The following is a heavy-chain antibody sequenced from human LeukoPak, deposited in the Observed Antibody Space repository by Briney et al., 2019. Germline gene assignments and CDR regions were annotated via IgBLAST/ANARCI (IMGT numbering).Heavy chain of an antibody. CDR3: ARMVPGFDY. V-gene: IGHV3-48*03. D-gene: IGHD4/OR15-4a*01. J-gene: IGHJ4*02. CDR2: ISSSDSTI. Sequence: GGSLRLSCAASGFTFSSYEMHWVRQAPGKGLEWVSYISSSDSTIYYADSVKGRFTISRDNAKNSLYLQMNSLRAEDTAVYYCARMVPGFDYWGQGTLVTVSS. CDR1: GFTFSSYE.